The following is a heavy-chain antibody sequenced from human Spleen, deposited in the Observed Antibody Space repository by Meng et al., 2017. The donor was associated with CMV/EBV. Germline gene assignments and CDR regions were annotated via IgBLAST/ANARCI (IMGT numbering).Heavy chain of an antibody. V-gene: IGHV3-7*01. CDR2: IKQDGSEK. Sequence: GGSLRLSCAASGFAFTSYWMNWVRQAPGKGLEWVAIIKQDGSEKYYVDSVKGRFTISRDNAKNSLYLQMNSLRAEDTAVYYCASISSGYYYDASYFDPWGQGTLVTVSS. CDR3: ASISSGYYYDASYFDP. CDR1: GFAFTSYW. D-gene: IGHD3-22*01. J-gene: IGHJ5*02.